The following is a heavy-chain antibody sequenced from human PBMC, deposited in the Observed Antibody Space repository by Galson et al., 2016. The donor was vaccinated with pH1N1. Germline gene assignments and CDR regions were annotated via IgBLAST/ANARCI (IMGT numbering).Heavy chain of an antibody. Sequence: SLRLSCAASGFTFSSYWMTWVRQAPGKGLEWVANMNQDGSEKYYVDSVKGRFTISRDNAKNSVYLQMNSLRAEDTALYYCARDRPQMLLRYFEWLLGEAMDVWGQGTTVTVSS. CDR1: GFTFSSYW. V-gene: IGHV3-7*01. J-gene: IGHJ6*02. CDR3: ARDRPQMLLRYFEWLLGEAMDV. CDR2: MNQDGSEK. D-gene: IGHD3-9*01.